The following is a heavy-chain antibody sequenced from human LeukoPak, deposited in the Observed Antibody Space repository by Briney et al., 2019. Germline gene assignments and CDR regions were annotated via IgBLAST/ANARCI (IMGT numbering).Heavy chain of an antibody. CDR1: GFTFSGSA. CDR2: IRSKANSYAT. V-gene: IGHV3-73*01. CDR3: TTYSSNRYWYFDL. Sequence: PGGSLRLSCAASGFTFSGSAMHWVRQASGKGLEWVGRIRSKANSYATAYAASVKGRFTISRDDSKKTAYLQMNSLKAEDTAVYYCTTYSSNRYWYFDLWGRGTLVTVSS. J-gene: IGHJ2*01. D-gene: IGHD6-13*01.